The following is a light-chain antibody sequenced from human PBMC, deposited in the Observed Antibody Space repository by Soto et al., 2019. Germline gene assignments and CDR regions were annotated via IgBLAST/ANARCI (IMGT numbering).Light chain of an antibody. V-gene: IGKV4-1*01. J-gene: IGKJ4*01. Sequence: DIVMTQSPDSLAVSLGERAXXNXXXSQSVLYSSNNKNYVAWYQQRPGQPPKLLIYWTSIRESGVPDRFSGSGSGTDFTLTISSLQAEDVAVXFCQQYYSPPLTFGGGTKVEIK. CDR1: QSVLYSSNNKNY. CDR2: WTS. CDR3: QQYYSPPLT.